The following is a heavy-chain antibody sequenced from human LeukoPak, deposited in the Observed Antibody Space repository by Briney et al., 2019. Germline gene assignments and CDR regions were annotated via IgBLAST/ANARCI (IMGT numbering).Heavy chain of an antibody. Sequence: PSETLSLTCTVSGGSISSTSYYWGWIRQPPGKGLEWIGNIYYSGSAYYNPSLKSRLIISLDTSKNQFSLRLSSVTAADTAVFYCARGFGTTVVPPGHGFDIWGQGTMVTVSS. D-gene: IGHD4-23*01. V-gene: IGHV4-39*07. CDR3: ARGFGTTVVPPGHGFDI. J-gene: IGHJ3*02. CDR2: IYYSGSA. CDR1: GGSISSTSYY.